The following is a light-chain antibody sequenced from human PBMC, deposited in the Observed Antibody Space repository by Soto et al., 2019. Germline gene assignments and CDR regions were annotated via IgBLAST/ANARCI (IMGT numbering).Light chain of an antibody. CDR1: SGHSSYA. CDR3: QTWGTGIVV. V-gene: IGLV4-69*01. J-gene: IGLJ2*01. Sequence: QLVLTQSPSASASLGASVKLTCTLNSGHSSYAIAWHQQQPEKGPRYLMKLNSDGSHSKGDGIPDRFSGSSSGAERYLTISSLQSDDEADYCCQTWGTGIVVFGGGTKLTVL. CDR2: LNSDGSH.